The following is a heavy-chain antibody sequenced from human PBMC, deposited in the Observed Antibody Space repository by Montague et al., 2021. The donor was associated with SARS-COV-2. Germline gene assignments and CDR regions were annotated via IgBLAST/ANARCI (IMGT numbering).Heavy chain of an antibody. J-gene: IGHJ4*02. CDR1: GFTFSSYS. CDR2: ISSSSSSTI. D-gene: IGHD5-18*01. Sequence: SLRLSCAASGFTFSSYSMNWVRQAPGKGLEWVSYISSSSSSTIYYADSVKGSFTISRDNSKNTLYLQMNSMRAEDTAVYYCARDPRSEWIQLWPQGSGWGQGTLVTVSS. V-gene: IGHV3-48*01. CDR3: ARDPRSEWIQLWPQGSG.